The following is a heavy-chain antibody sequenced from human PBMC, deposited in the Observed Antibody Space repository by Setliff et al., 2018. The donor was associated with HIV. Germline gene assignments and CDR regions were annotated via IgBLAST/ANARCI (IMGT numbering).Heavy chain of an antibody. J-gene: IGHJ4*02. CDR2: IQHSGRI. CDR1: GGSFSGYC. CDR3: ARQAIFGYYDSSGYLDY. D-gene: IGHD3-22*01. V-gene: IGHV4-34*01. Sequence: PSETLSLTCAVYGGSFSGYCWSWIRQPPGKGLEWIGEIQHSGRINYNPSLRSRVTTSVDTSKNLFSLRLSSVTASDTAVYYCARQAIFGYYDSSGYLDYWGQGTLVTVSS.